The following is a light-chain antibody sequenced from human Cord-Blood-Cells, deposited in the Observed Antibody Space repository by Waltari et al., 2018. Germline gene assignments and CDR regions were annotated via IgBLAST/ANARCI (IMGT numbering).Light chain of an antibody. CDR1: QSVSSSY. V-gene: IGKV3-20*01. CDR2: GAS. Sequence: EIVLTQSPGTLSLSPGERATLSRRASQSVSSSYLAWYQQKPGQAPRLLIYGASSRATGIPDRFSGSGSGTDFTLTISRLEPEDFAVYYCQQYGSLFGQGTKVEIK. J-gene: IGKJ1*01. CDR3: QQYGSL.